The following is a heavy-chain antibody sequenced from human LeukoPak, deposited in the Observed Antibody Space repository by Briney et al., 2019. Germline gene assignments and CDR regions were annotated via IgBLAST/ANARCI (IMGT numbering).Heavy chain of an antibody. CDR1: GFTFDDYA. CDR3: AKQVEPTNWFDP. D-gene: IGHD5-24*01. J-gene: IGHJ5*02. V-gene: IGHV3-23*01. Sequence: GGSLRLSCAASGFTFDDYAMHWVRQAPGKGLEWVSAISGSGGSTYYADSVKGRFTISRDNSKNTLYLQMNSLRAEDTAVYYCAKQVEPTNWFDPWGQGTLVTVSS. CDR2: ISGSGGST.